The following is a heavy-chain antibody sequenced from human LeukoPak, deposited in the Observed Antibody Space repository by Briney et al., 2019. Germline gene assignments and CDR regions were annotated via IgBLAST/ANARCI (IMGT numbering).Heavy chain of an antibody. Sequence: GESLKISCKGSGYNFSSDWIGWVRQMPGKGLEWMGIIYPGNSDTRYSPSFQGQVTISADKSISTAYLQWSSLKASDTAMYYCARFRDHGMDVWGQGTTVSVSS. J-gene: IGHJ6*02. CDR3: ARFRDHGMDV. CDR2: IYPGNSDT. V-gene: IGHV5-51*01. CDR1: GYNFSSDW.